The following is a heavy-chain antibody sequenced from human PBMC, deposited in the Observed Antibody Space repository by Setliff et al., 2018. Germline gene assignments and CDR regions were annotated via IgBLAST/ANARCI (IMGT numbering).Heavy chain of an antibody. D-gene: IGHD3-10*01. V-gene: IGHV7-4-1*02. CDR3: ARGSRFGTIVYKGDYYMDV. Sequence: ASVKVSCKSSGYTFTSYPINWMRQAPGQGPEWMGYINTRTGNPMYAQGFTGRFVFSLDPSVSTAYLQISSLKAEDTAVYYCARGSRFGTIVYKGDYYMDVWGKGTTVTVSS. CDR2: INTRTGNP. J-gene: IGHJ6*03. CDR1: GYTFTSYP.